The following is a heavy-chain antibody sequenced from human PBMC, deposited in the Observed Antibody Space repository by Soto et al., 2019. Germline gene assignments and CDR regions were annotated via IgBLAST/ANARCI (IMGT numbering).Heavy chain of an antibody. CDR3: AKMGQNYYGMDV. Sequence: GGSLRLSCAASGFTFSSYGMHWVRQAPGKGLEWVAVISYDGSNKYYADSVKGRFTISRDNSKNTLYLQMNSLRAEDTAVYYCAKMGQNYYGMDVWGQGTTVTVSS. J-gene: IGHJ6*02. V-gene: IGHV3-30*18. CDR2: ISYDGSNK. CDR1: GFTFSSYG. D-gene: IGHD1-26*01.